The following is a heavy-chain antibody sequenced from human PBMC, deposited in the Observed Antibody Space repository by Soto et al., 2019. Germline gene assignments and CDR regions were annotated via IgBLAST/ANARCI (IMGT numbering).Heavy chain of an antibody. CDR3: ARVARVVPPAMPPAHFSAMGV. V-gene: IGHV4-31*03. J-gene: IGHJ6*02. CDR2: MYYSGST. Sequence: PSETLSLTCTVSGASINSGGYYWSWIRQPPGKGLEWIGSMYYSGSTYYNPSLKSRIAISIDRSENQFSLTLSSVTAADTALYFCARVARVVPPAMPPAHFSAMGVWGDVTAVTDCS. D-gene: IGHD2-2*01. CDR1: GASINSGGYY.